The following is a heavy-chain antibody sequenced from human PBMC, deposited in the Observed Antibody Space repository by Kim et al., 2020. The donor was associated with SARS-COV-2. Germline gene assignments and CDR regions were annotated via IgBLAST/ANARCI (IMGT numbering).Heavy chain of an antibody. D-gene: IGHD6-25*01. CDR2: AT. Sequence: ATAYAASVKGRFTISRDDSKNTAYLQMNSLKTEDTAVYYCTRQAATSDYWGQGTLVTVSS. J-gene: IGHJ4*02. CDR3: TRQAATSDY. V-gene: IGHV3-73*01.